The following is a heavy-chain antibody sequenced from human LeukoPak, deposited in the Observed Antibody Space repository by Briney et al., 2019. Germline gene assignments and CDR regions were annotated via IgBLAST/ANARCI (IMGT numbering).Heavy chain of an antibody. CDR1: GYTFIVHY. V-gene: IGHV1-2*02. CDR3: ARTRTGKPDF. CDR2: VNPSSGGT. Sequence: ASVKVSCKASGYTFIVHYIHWVRQAPGQGLEWMGWVNPSSGGTNYARKFQDRDTMTRDTSINTAYMELSSLRSDDTAVYYCARTRTGKPDFWGQGTLVTVSS. J-gene: IGHJ4*02. D-gene: IGHD1-14*01.